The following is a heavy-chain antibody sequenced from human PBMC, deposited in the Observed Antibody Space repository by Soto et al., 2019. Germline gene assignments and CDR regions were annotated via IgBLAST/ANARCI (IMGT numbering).Heavy chain of an antibody. D-gene: IGHD2-2*01. CDR2: ISGRSNFI. V-gene: IGHV3-21*01. J-gene: IGHJ4*02. CDR1: GFTISSRD. Sequence: PGGSLRLSCAASGFTISSRDNHAMSWVRQAPGKGPEWVASISGRSNFIYYSDSMKGRFTISRDNVRNSLYLQMSSLRVEDTAVYYCVRDSPPRHATSDQSFDYWGQGTRVTVSS. CDR3: VRDSPPRHATSDQSFDY.